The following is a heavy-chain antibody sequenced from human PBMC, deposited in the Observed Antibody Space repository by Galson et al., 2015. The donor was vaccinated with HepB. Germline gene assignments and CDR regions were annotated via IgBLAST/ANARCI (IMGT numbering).Heavy chain of an antibody. CDR1: GFTFTNAW. CDR3: NAVLYRRIVRGVIITSVDY. Sequence: SLRLSCAASGFTFTNAWMSWVRQVPGTRLEWVGRITSKTDRGTPDYAAPLNCRFTISRDDSKTSSFLQMNSLKTEDTAVYYCNAVLYRRIVRGVIITSVDYWGQGTLVTVSS. J-gene: IGHJ4*02. D-gene: IGHD3-10*01. CDR2: ITSKTDRGTP. V-gene: IGHV3-15*01.